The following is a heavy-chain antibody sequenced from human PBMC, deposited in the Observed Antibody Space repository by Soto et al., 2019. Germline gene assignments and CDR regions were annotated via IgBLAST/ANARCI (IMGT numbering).Heavy chain of an antibody. D-gene: IGHD3-22*01. CDR3: ARGHNVYDHSGYYDY. CDR1: GCTVSSNY. CDR2: IYSGGST. Sequence: EVQLVETGGGLIQPGGSLRLSCAASGCTVSSNYMRWVRQAPGKGLEWVSIIYSGGSTHYAPSGKCRFTISRDNSKNTLYLQMNILSAEDTAVYYCARGHNVYDHSGYYDYWGQGTLVTVSP. V-gene: IGHV3-53*02. J-gene: IGHJ4*02.